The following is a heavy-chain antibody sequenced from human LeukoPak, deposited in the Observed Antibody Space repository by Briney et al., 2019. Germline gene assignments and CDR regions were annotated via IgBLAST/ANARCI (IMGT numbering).Heavy chain of an antibody. Sequence: GGSLRLSCAASGFTFSSYWMSWVRQAPGKGLEWVASINQDGGEIHYVDSVKGRFTISRDNAKTSLYLQMNSLRAEDTAVYYCARDLSGVTGYTYGRGIDYWGQGTLVTVSS. CDR2: INQDGGEI. CDR1: GFTFSSYW. J-gene: IGHJ4*02. D-gene: IGHD5-18*01. V-gene: IGHV3-7*01. CDR3: ARDLSGVTGYTYGRGIDY.